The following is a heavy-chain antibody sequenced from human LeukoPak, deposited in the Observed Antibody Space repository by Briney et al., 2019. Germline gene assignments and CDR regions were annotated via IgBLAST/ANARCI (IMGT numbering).Heavy chain of an antibody. J-gene: IGHJ5*02. CDR2: INPNSGGT. Sequence: VATVKVSCKASGYTFTGYYMHWVRQAPGQGLEWMGRINPNSGGTNYAQKFQGRVTMTRDTSISTAYMELSRLRSDDTAVYYCARDKVAAADGWFDPWGQGTLVTVSS. V-gene: IGHV1-2*06. CDR1: GYTFTGYY. D-gene: IGHD6-13*01. CDR3: ARDKVAAADGWFDP.